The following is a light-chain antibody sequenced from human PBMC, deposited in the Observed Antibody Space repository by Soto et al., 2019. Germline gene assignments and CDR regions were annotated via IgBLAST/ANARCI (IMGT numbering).Light chain of an antibody. CDR1: QSVSSY. J-gene: IGKJ4*01. Sequence: EIVLTQSPATLSLSPGERATLSCRASQSVSSYLAWYQQKPGQAPRLLIYDASNRATGIPARFSGSGSGPVFTLTISSLEPEDFAVYYCQQRSNWPLTFGGGTKVEIK. CDR3: QQRSNWPLT. V-gene: IGKV3-11*01. CDR2: DAS.